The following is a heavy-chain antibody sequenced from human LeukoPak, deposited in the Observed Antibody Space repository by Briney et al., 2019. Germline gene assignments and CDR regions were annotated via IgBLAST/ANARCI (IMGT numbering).Heavy chain of an antibody. Sequence: KPSETLSLTCAVHGGSFSGYYWSWIRQPPGKGLEWIGEINHSGSTNYNPSLKSRVTISVDTSKNQFSLKLSSVTAADTAVYYCASYDFWNYMDVWGKGTTVTVSS. CDR1: GGSFSGYY. D-gene: IGHD3-3*01. J-gene: IGHJ6*03. CDR3: ASYDFWNYMDV. CDR2: INHSGST. V-gene: IGHV4-34*01.